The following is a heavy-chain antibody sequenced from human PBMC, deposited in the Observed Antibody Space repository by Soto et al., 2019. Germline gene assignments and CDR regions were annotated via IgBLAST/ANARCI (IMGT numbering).Heavy chain of an antibody. CDR1: GGTFSSYA. J-gene: IGHJ4*02. Sequence: GASVKVSCKASGGTFSSYAISWVRQAPGQGLEWMGGIIPIFGTANYAQKFQGRVTITADESTSTAYMELSSLRSEDTAVYYCARDLVGGRGYSYGEGYDYWGQGTLVTVSS. V-gene: IGHV1-69*13. CDR3: ARDLVGGRGYSYGEGYDY. D-gene: IGHD5-18*01. CDR2: IIPIFGTA.